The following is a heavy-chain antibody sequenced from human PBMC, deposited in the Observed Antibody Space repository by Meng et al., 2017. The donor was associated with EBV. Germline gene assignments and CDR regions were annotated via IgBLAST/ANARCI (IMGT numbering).Heavy chain of an antibody. Sequence: QVQGEQSGAEVKRPGSSVKISCKTSGGPFRSDAVSWVRQGPGQGLEWLGGPIPMSGAPHYAQKFQDRVTITADEYTRTHYMELSSLRSDDTAMYYCASESGRGFTPDFWGQGTLVTVSS. CDR3: ASESGRGFTPDF. CDR2: PIPMSGAP. J-gene: IGHJ4*02. D-gene: IGHD3-10*01. V-gene: IGHV1-69*01. CDR1: GGPFRSDA.